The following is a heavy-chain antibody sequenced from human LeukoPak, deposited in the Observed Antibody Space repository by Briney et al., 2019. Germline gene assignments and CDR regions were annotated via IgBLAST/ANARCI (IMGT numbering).Heavy chain of an antibody. V-gene: IGHV1-69*13. J-gene: IGHJ6*02. CDR2: IIPIFGTA. CDR3: ARLDEYSSSSRYYGMDV. CDR1: GGTFSSYG. Sequence: SVNVSCKASGGTFSSYGISWVRQAPGQGLEWMGGIIPIFGTANYAQKFQGRVTITADESTSTAYMELSSLRSEDTAVYYCARLDEYSSSSRYYGMDVWGQGTTVTVSS. D-gene: IGHD6-6*01.